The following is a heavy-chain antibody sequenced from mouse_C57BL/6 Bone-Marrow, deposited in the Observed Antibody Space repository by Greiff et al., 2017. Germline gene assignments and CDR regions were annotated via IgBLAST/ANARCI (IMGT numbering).Heavy chain of an antibody. J-gene: IGHJ3*01. V-gene: IGHV1-64*01. CDR1: GYTFTSYW. D-gene: IGHD1-3*01. Sequence: VQLQQPGAELVKPGASVKLSCKASGYTFTSYWMHWVKQRPGQGLEWIGMIHPNSGSTNYNEKFKSKATLTVDKSSSTAYMQLSSLTSEDAAVYYGARGGYNGGFAYWGQGTLVTVSA. CDR2: IHPNSGST. CDR3: ARGGYNGGFAY.